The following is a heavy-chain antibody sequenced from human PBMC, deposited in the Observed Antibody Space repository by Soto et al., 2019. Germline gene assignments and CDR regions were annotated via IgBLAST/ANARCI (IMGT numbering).Heavy chain of an antibody. Sequence: QVQLVESGGGVVQPGRSLRLSCAASGFTFSSYGMHWVRQAPGKGLELVAVISYDGSNIYYADSVKGRFTISRDNSKNTLYLQMNSMRAEDTAVYYCAKETYSGPLDYWGQGTLVTVSS. J-gene: IGHJ4*02. CDR3: AKETYSGPLDY. CDR1: GFTFSSYG. V-gene: IGHV3-30*18. CDR2: ISYDGSNI. D-gene: IGHD2-15*01.